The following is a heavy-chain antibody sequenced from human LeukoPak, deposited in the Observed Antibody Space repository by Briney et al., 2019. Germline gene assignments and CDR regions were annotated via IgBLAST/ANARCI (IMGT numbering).Heavy chain of an antibody. V-gene: IGHV3-20*04. D-gene: IGHD6-19*01. Sequence: GSLRLSCAASGFTFDDYGMSWVRQAPGKGLEWVSGINWNGGSTGYADSVKGRFTISRDNAKNSLYLQMNSLRAEDTALYYCARDSGALYSSGWYSGYWGQGTLVTVSS. CDR1: GFTFDDYG. J-gene: IGHJ4*02. CDR3: ARDSGALYSSGWYSGY. CDR2: INWNGGST.